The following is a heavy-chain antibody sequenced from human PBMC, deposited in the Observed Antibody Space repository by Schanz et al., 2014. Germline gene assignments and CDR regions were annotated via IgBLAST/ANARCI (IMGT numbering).Heavy chain of an antibody. CDR1: GDSVSTNRVA. Sequence: QVELQQSGPGLVKPSQTLSLTCAISGDSVSTNRVAWNWIRQSPSRGLEWLGGTHYRSKWYDDYAVSVRSRIIIYSDTSKNQFSLQLNSVTPEDTAIYYCARGLLWGSTILSFDLWGQGTLVTVPS. CDR3: ARGLLWGSTILSFDL. D-gene: IGHD3-16*01. J-gene: IGHJ4*02. V-gene: IGHV6-1*01. CDR2: THYRSKWYD.